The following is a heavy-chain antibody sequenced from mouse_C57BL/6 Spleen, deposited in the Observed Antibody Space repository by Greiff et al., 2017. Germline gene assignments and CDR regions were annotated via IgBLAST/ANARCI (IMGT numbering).Heavy chain of an antibody. CDR1: GYTFTSYG. J-gene: IGHJ2*01. Sequence: QVQLQQSGAELAWPGASVKLSCKASGYTFTSYGISWVKQRTGQGLEWIGEIYPRSGNTYYNEKFKGKGTLTADKSSSTASMELRSLTSEDSAVYFCARTVHYYCSSSFDYWGQGTTLTVSS. V-gene: IGHV1-81*01. D-gene: IGHD1-1*01. CDR2: IYPRSGNT. CDR3: ARTVHYYCSSSFDY.